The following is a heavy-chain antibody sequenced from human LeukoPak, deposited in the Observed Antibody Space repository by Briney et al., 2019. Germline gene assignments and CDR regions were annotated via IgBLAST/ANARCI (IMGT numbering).Heavy chain of an antibody. CDR3: ASFLVTAAGNWFDP. Sequence: GASVKVPCKASGGTFSSYAISWVRQAPGQGLEWMGGIIPIFGTANYAQKFQGRVTITTDESTSTAYMELSSLRSEDTAVYYCASFLVTAAGNWFDPWGQGTLVTVSS. J-gene: IGHJ5*02. D-gene: IGHD6-13*01. V-gene: IGHV1-69*05. CDR2: IIPIFGTA. CDR1: GGTFSSYA.